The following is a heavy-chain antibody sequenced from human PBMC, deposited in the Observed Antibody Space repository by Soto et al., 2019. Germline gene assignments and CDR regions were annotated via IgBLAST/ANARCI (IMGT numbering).Heavy chain of an antibody. D-gene: IGHD1-1*01. CDR1: GGSISSYY. V-gene: IGHV4-59*08. J-gene: IGHJ4*02. Sequence: SETLSLTCTVSGGSISSYYWSWIRQPPGKGLEWIGYIYYSGSTNYNPSLKSRVTISVDTSKNQFSLKLSSVTAADTAVYYCARTKELEPDVGYYFDYWGQGTLVTVS. CDR3: ARTKELEPDVGYYFDY. CDR2: IYYSGST.